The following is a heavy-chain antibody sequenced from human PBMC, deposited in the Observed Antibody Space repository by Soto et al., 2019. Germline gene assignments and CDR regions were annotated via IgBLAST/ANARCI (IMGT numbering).Heavy chain of an antibody. Sequence: QVQLQQWGAGLLKPSETLSLTCGVYGGYLSAYYWSWIRQSPGKGLEWIGEINHSGSTKYKPSFKSRVTISVDTSKNQFSLKLSSVTAADTAVYYCASRQTYFYGSWTPFDNWCQGTLVTVSS. CDR2: INHSGST. CDR3: ASRQTYFYGSWTPFDN. V-gene: IGHV4-34*01. D-gene: IGHD3-10*01. CDR1: GGYLSAYY. J-gene: IGHJ4*02.